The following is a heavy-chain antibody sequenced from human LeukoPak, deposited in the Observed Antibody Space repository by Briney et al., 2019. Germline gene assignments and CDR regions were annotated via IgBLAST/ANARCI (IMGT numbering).Heavy chain of an antibody. D-gene: IGHD6-13*01. CDR1: GFAFSTYG. CDR3: ARGSIAAAGIPHAFDI. V-gene: IGHV3-30*02. Sequence: PGGSLRPSCAASGFAFSTYGMHWVRQAPGKGLEWVAFIRHVGSNEYYADSVRGRFAISRDNSQNTLHLQMNSLRAEDTAVYYCARGSIAAAGIPHAFDIWGQGTMVTVSS. J-gene: IGHJ3*02. CDR2: IRHVGSNE.